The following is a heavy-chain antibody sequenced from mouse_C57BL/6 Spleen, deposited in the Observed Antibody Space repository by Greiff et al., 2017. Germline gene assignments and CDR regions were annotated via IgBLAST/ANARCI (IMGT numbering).Heavy chain of an antibody. CDR2: IDPSDSET. J-gene: IGHJ4*01. CDR1: GYTFTSYW. V-gene: IGHV1-52*01. CDR3: ARGDSKRGYAMDY. Sequence: QVQLQQPGAELVRPGSSVKLSCKASGYTFTSYWMHWVKQRPIQGLEWIGNIDPSDSETHYNQKFKDKATLTVDKSSSTAYMQLSSLTSEDSAVYYCARGDSKRGYAMDYWGQGTSVTVSS. D-gene: IGHD2-5*01.